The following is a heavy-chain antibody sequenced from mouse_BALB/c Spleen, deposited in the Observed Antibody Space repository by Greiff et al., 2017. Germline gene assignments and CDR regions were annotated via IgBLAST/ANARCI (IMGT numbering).Heavy chain of an antibody. CDR3: ARGELVYFDY. CDR1: GYTFTSYN. Sequence: LQQPGAELVKPGASVKMSCKASGYTFTSYNMHWVKQTPGQGLEWIGAIYPGNGDTSYNQKFKGKATLTADKSSSTAYMQLSSLTSEDSAVYYCARGELVYFDYWGQGTTLTVSS. CDR2: IYPGNGDT. J-gene: IGHJ2*01. D-gene: IGHD4-1*01. V-gene: IGHV1-12*01.